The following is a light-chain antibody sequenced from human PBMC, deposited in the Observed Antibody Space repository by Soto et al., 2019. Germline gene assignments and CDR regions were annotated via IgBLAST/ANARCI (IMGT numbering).Light chain of an antibody. CDR1: SSDIGAYNF. J-gene: IGLJ2*01. V-gene: IGLV2-14*03. CDR2: DVN. Sequence: QSVLTQPASVSGPPGQSITISCTGTSSDIGAYNFVSWYQQHPGKAPKLMLYDVNIRPSGVSNRFSGSKSGSTASLTISGLQAEDEADYYCTSWTTSTTMIFGGGTKVTVL. CDR3: TSWTTSTTMI.